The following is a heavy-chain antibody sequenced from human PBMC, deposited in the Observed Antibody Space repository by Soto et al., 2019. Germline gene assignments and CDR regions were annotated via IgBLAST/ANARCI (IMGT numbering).Heavy chain of an antibody. Sequence: QVQLVQSGAEVKKPGASVKVSCKASGYTFTSYDINWVRQATGQGLEWMGWMNPNSGNTGYAQKFXGXSXMXXHTSISTAYLELSSLSSEYTAVYYSARGRTYFGDYWGQGTLVTVSS. CDR3: ARGRTYFGDY. V-gene: IGHV1-8*01. D-gene: IGHD3-9*01. CDR2: MNPNSGNT. J-gene: IGHJ4*02. CDR1: GYTFTSYD.